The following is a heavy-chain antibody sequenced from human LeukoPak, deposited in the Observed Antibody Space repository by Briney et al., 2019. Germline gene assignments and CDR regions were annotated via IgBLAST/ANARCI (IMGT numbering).Heavy chain of an antibody. J-gene: IGHJ4*02. D-gene: IGHD4-17*01. V-gene: IGHV1-24*01. Sequence: GASVKVSCKVSGYTLTELSMHWVRQAPGKGLEWMGGFDPEDGETIYAQKFQGRVTMTEDASTDTAYMELSSLRSEDTAVYYCATGTTDYGDYVVFRPLDYWGQGTLVTVSS. CDR1: GYTLTELS. CDR2: FDPEDGET. CDR3: ATGTTDYGDYVVFRPLDY.